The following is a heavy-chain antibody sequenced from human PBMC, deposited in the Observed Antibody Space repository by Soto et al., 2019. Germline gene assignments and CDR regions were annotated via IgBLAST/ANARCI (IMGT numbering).Heavy chain of an antibody. Sequence: GGSLRLSCAASGFTFDDYAMHWVRQAPGKGLEWVSGISWNSGSIGYADSVKGRFTISRDNAKNSLYLQMNSLRAEDTALYYCAKDSYGSGSFDFDYWGQGTLVTVSS. CDR2: ISWNSGSI. CDR1: GFTFDDYA. V-gene: IGHV3-9*01. CDR3: AKDSYGSGSFDFDY. J-gene: IGHJ4*02. D-gene: IGHD3-10*01.